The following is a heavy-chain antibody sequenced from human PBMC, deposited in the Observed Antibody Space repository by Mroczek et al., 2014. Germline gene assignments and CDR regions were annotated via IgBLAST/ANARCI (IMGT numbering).Heavy chain of an antibody. V-gene: IGHV3-30-3*01. D-gene: IGHD3-22*01. CDR3: ARGPPRYYDSSGYTYYGMDV. Sequence: QVQLQESGGGVVQPGRSLRLSCAASGFTFSSYAMHWVRQAPGKGLEWVAVISYDGSNKYYADSVKGRFTISRDNSKNTLYLQMNSLRAEDTAVYYCARGPPRYYDSSGYTYYGMDVVGPRDPRSP. CDR2: ISYDGSNK. J-gene: IGHJ6*02. CDR1: GFTFSSYA.